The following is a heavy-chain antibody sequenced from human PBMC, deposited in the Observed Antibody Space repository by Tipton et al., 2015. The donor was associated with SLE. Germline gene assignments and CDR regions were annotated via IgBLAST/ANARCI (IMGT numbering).Heavy chain of an antibody. D-gene: IGHD4-17*01. CDR3: ARRRYGDFLLPDAFDI. J-gene: IGHJ3*02. Sequence: TLSLTCTVSGGSFSNSDYYWGWIRHPPGKGLEWIGSIYYSGSTYYNPSLKSRVTISVDTSKNQFSLTLSSVTAADTAVYYCARRRYGDFLLPDAFDIWGQGTMVTVSS. CDR2: IYYSGST. CDR1: GGSFSNSDYY. V-gene: IGHV4-39*07.